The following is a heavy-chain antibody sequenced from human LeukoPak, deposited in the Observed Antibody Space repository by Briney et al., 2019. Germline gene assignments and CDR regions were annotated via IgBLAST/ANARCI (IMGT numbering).Heavy chain of an antibody. V-gene: IGHV1-69*05. Sequence: SVPVSCKASGGTFSSYAISWVRQAPGQGLEWMGGIIPIFGTANYAQKFQGRVTITTDESTSTAYMELSSLRSEDTAVYYCARVFAILTTEGPFDPWGQGTLVTVSS. J-gene: IGHJ5*02. CDR3: ARVFAILTTEGPFDP. CDR1: GGTFSSYA. D-gene: IGHD3-9*01. CDR2: IIPIFGTA.